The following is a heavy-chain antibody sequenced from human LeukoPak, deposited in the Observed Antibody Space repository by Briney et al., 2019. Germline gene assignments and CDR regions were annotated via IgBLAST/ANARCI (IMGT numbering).Heavy chain of an antibody. V-gene: IGHV3-23*01. Sequence: VGSLRLSCAASGFAFTNYVMSSVRQAPGKGVEGGSGIRATGATFYADSAQGRFTISRDNAKNTLYLPVKSLRVEDTATYYCAKVSDCSSTPCYEGEAVWGQGTLVTVSS. J-gene: IGHJ4*02. D-gene: IGHD2-15*01. CDR1: GFAFTNYV. CDR3: AKVSDCSSTPCYEGEAV. CDR2: IRATGAT.